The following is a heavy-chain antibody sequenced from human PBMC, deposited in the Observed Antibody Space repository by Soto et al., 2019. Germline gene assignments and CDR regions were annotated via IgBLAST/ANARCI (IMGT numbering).Heavy chain of an antibody. J-gene: IGHJ4*02. D-gene: IGHD2-21*02. Sequence: EVQLVESGGGLVQPGGSLRLSCSASGFTLRSYWMSWVRQAPGKGLEWVANIKQDGSANNYLDSVKGRFTISRDNAENSLYLEMRSLRVEDTAMYYCARGTYCGADCHYYFYSWGQGTLVTVSS. CDR1: GFTLRSYW. V-gene: IGHV3-7*01. CDR2: IKQDGSAN. CDR3: ARGTYCGADCHYYFYS.